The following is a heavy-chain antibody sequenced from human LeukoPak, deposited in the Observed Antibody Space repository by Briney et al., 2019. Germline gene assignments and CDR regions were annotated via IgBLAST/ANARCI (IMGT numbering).Heavy chain of an antibody. CDR3: ARDWGYDSSGYYTYNWFDP. D-gene: IGHD3-22*01. V-gene: IGHV4-30-2*01. CDR2: IYHSGST. Sequence: PSETLSLTCTVSGGSISSGGYYWSWIRQPPGKGLEWIGYIYHSGSTYYNPSLKSRVTISVDRSKNQFSLKLSSVTAADTAVYYCARDWGYDSSGYYTYNWFDPWGQGTLVTVSS. J-gene: IGHJ5*02. CDR1: GGSISSGGYY.